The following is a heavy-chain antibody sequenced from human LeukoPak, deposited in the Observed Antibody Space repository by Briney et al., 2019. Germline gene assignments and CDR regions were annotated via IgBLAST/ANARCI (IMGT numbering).Heavy chain of an antibody. V-gene: IGHV3-74*01. J-gene: IGHJ5*02. D-gene: IGHD4-17*01. CDR3: ARDAYTTTSNWLDP. CDR1: GFTLNKYW. CDR2: ITGDGNDI. Sequence: GWSLRLSCEASGFTLNKYWMHWVRQAPGKGLVWVSRITGDGNDIVYADSVKGRFTVSRDDAKNTLFLQMNSLRVEDTAIYYFARDAYTTTSNWLDPWGQGTLVTVSS.